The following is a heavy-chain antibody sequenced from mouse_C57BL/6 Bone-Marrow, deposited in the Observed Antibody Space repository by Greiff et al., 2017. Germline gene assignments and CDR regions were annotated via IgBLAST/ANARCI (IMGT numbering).Heavy chain of an antibody. Sequence: VQLQESGPELVKPGASVKISCKASGYAFSSSWMNWVKQRPGKGLEWIGLIYPGDGDTNYNGKFKGKATLTADKSSSTAYMQLSSLTSEDSAVYFCARSQLRLLAWFAYWGQGTLVTVSA. CDR1: GYAFSSSW. CDR2: IYPGDGDT. CDR3: ARSQLRLLAWFAY. J-gene: IGHJ3*01. D-gene: IGHD3-2*02. V-gene: IGHV1-82*01.